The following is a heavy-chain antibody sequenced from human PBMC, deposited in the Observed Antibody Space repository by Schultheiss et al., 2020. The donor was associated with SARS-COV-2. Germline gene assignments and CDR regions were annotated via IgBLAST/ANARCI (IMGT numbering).Heavy chain of an antibody. CDR3: TTDPLYYDILTGYYQPYYYYSGMDV. J-gene: IGHJ6*01. Sequence: GESLKISCAASGFTFSNAWMNWVRQAPGKGLEWVGRIKSKTDGGTTDYAAPVKGRFTISRDDSKNTLYLQMNSLKTEDTAVYYCTTDPLYYDILTGYYQPYYYYSGMDVRGRGTTVTISS. V-gene: IGHV3-15*07. D-gene: IGHD3-9*01. CDR2: IKSKTDGGTT. CDR1: GFTFSNAW.